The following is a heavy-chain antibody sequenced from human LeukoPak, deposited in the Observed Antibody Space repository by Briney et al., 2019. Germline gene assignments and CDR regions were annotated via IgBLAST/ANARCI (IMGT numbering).Heavy chain of an antibody. CDR1: GYSISSGYY. Sequence: PSETLSLTCTVSGYSISSGYYWGWIRQPPGKGLEWIGSIYHSGSTYYNPSLKSRVTISVDTSKNQFSLKLSSVTAADTAVYYCAIRAEGYYDYVWGSYPKAHYYYYYMDVWGKGTTVTVSS. CDR3: AIRAEGYYDYVWGSYPKAHYYYYYMDV. CDR2: IYHSGST. D-gene: IGHD3-16*02. V-gene: IGHV4-38-2*02. J-gene: IGHJ6*03.